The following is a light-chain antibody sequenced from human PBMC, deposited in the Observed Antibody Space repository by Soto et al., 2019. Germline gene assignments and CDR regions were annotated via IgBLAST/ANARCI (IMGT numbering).Light chain of an antibody. CDR2: SDN. Sequence: QSVLTQPPSASGTPGQRVAISASGGRSNIGVNYVYWYQQLPGTAPKLLIYSDNHRPSGVPGRFSGSKYGTSASLAISGLRSDDEADYYCAAWDDSMSGYVFGTGTKVTVL. V-gene: IGLV1-47*02. CDR1: RSNIGVNY. CDR3: AAWDDSMSGYV. J-gene: IGLJ1*01.